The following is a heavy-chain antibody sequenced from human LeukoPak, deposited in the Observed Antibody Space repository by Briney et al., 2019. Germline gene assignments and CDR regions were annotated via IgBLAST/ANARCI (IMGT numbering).Heavy chain of an antibody. Sequence: SETLSLTCTVSGRSIRSYYWSWIRQPPGKGLEWIGYIYYSGTTNYNPSLKSRVTISVDTSKNQFSLKLSSVTAADTATYYCARSMIPVASRFDYWGQGTLVSVSP. V-gene: IGHV4-59*08. CDR2: IYYSGTT. CDR3: ARSMIPVASRFDY. J-gene: IGHJ4*02. D-gene: IGHD2-2*01. CDR1: GRSIRSYY.